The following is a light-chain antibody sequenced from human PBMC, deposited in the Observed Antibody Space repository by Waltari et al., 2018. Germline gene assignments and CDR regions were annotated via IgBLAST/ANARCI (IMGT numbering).Light chain of an antibody. CDR2: SGS. CDR3: QQYNTWPPYT. Sequence: EIVMTQSPATLSVSPGESATLPCRASESVSSNFAWYQQKPGQAPRLLMYSGSTRATGIPARFSGSGSGREFTLTISSLQSEDFAVYYCQQYNTWPPYTFGQGTKLEIK. CDR1: ESVSSN. J-gene: IGKJ2*01. V-gene: IGKV3-15*01.